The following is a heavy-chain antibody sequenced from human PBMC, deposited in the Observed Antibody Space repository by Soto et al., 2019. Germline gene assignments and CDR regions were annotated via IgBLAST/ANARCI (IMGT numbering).Heavy chain of an antibody. J-gene: IGHJ4*02. CDR3: ARWATLYDYIWGSYRPTYYFDY. CDR2: IYYSGST. V-gene: IGHV4-59*01. D-gene: IGHD3-16*02. CDR1: GGSISSYY. Sequence: SETLSLTCTVSGGSISSYYWSWIRQPPGKGLEWIGYIYYSGSTNYNPSLKSRVTISVDTSKNQFSLKLSSVTAADTAVYYCARWATLYDYIWGSYRPTYYFDYWGQGTLVTVS.